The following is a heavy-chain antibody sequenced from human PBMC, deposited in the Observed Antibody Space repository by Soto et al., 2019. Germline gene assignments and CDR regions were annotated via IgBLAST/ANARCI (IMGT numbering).Heavy chain of an antibody. D-gene: IGHD3-10*01. J-gene: IGHJ4*02. CDR1: GGSLSSYY. Sequence: PSETLSLTCTVSGGSLSSYYWSWIRQPPGKGLEWIGYIYYSGSTNYNPSLKSRVTISVDTSKNQFSLKLSSVTAADTAVYYCARHAPQTKIWLFDYWGQGTLVNVSS. CDR3: ARHAPQTKIWLFDY. V-gene: IGHV4-59*08. CDR2: IYYSGST.